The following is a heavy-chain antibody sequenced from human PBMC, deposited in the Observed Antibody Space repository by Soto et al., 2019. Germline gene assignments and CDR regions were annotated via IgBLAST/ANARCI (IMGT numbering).Heavy chain of an antibody. J-gene: IGHJ5*02. CDR2: VHSSGIT. CDR3: ARGLTMGQLPSHFDH. D-gene: IGHD3-16*01. Sequence: SETLSLTCTVSGGSVSNDYFYWSWIRQPPGKGLEWIGYVHSSGITNYNPSPKRRVTISVDTSRNQFSLRLSSVTAADTAVYYCARGLTMGQLPSHFDHWGLGTLVTSPQ. CDR1: GGSVSNDYFY. V-gene: IGHV4-61*01.